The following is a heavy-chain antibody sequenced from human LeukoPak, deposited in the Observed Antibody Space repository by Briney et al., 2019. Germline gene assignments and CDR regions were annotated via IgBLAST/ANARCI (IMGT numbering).Heavy chain of an antibody. CDR2: IYYSGTT. D-gene: IGHD3-22*01. Sequence: PSETLSLTCTVSGGSFSSSDYYWGWICQPPGKGLEWIGSIYYSGTTYYNPSLKGRVTISVDTSKKQFSLKLRSVTAADTAVYYCARDSSRITMIVVVPKNWFDPWGQGTLVTVSS. V-gene: IGHV4-39*07. CDR1: GGSFSSSDYY. J-gene: IGHJ5*02. CDR3: ARDSSRITMIVVVPKNWFDP.